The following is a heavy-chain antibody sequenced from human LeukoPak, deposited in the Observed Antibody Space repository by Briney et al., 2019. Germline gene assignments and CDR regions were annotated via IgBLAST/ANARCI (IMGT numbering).Heavy chain of an antibody. D-gene: IGHD2-15*01. CDR1: GYTFTSYG. CDR2: ISAYNGNT. J-gene: IGHJ3*02. CDR3: ASPDHCSGGSCYSAFDI. Sequence: ASVKVSCMASGYTFTSYGISWVRQAPGQGLEWMGWISAYNGNTNYAQKLQGRVTMTTDTSTSTAYMELRSLRSEDTAVYYCASPDHCSGGSCYSAFDIWGQGTMVTVSS. V-gene: IGHV1-18*01.